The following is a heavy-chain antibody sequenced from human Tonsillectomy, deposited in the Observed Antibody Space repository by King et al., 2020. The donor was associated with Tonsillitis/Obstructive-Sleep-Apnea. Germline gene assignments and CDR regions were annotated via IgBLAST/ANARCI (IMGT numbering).Heavy chain of an antibody. CDR1: GGSINSGEYY. J-gene: IGHJ4*02. CDR3: ARKADRSGYYHDAPHFDY. V-gene: IGHV4-31*03. D-gene: IGHD3-22*01. Sequence: QLQESGPGLVKPSQTLSLTCTVSGGSINSGEYYWTWIRQQPGKGLEWIGYIFYSGSTYYNPSLRSRVTKSIDTSRNQFSLRLPSVTAPDTAVYYCARKADRSGYYHDAPHFDYWGQGTLVTVSS. CDR2: IFYSGST.